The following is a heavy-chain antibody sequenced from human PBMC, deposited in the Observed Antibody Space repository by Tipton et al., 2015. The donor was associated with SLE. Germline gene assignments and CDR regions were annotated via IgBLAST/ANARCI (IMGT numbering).Heavy chain of an antibody. J-gene: IGHJ4*02. V-gene: IGHV1-8*01. D-gene: IGHD6-19*01. CDR3: ARAWIAVQEGDY. CDR2: MNPDTGDT. Sequence: QLVQSGAEMKKPGASVKVSCGASGDTFSSFDINWVRQATGQGLEWMGSMNPDTGDTVYAQRFQGRVTMTRNTSISTAYMELSSLRSEDTAVYYCARAWIAVQEGDYWGQGTLVTVSS. CDR1: GDTFSSFD.